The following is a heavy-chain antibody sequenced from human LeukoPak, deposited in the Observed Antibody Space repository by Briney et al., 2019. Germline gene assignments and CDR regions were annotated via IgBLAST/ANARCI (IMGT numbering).Heavy chain of an antibody. Sequence: PGGSLRLSCAASGFTFTTYAMTWVRQAPGKGLEWVSAISGSGDATYYADSVKGRFTISRDNSENTVYLQVSSLRAEDTAVYYCARLSGTSGTTSRVLHYWGQGALVTVSS. CDR1: GFTFTTYA. CDR3: ARLSGTSGTTSRVLHY. J-gene: IGHJ4*02. V-gene: IGHV3-23*01. D-gene: IGHD1-1*01. CDR2: ISGSGDAT.